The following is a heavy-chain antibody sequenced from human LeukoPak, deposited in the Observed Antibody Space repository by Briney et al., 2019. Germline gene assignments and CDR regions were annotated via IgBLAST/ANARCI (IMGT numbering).Heavy chain of an antibody. D-gene: IGHD3-22*01. V-gene: IGHV1-46*01. J-gene: IGHJ4*02. CDR2: INPSGGST. CDR3: ARVSSGLYYYDSSGCYFDY. Sequence: ASVRVSCKASGYTFTSYYMHRVRQAPGQGLEWMGIINPSGGSTSYAQKFQGRVTMTRDTSTSTVYMELSSLRSEDTAVYYCARVSSGLYYYDSSGCYFDYWGQGTLVTVSS. CDR1: GYTFTSYY.